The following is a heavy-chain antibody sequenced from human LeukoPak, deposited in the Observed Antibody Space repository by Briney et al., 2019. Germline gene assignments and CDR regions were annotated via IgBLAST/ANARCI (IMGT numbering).Heavy chain of an antibody. CDR1: GYTFTDYY. J-gene: IGHJ5*02. Sequence: ASVKVSCKASGYTFTDYYIHWVRQAPGQGLELMGWINPNSGGTNYAQKFQGRITMTRDTSISTAYMELSRLRSDDTAVYYCARVGATYSGDPWGQGTLVTVSS. CDR3: ARVGATYSGDP. V-gene: IGHV1-2*02. D-gene: IGHD1-26*01. CDR2: INPNSGGT.